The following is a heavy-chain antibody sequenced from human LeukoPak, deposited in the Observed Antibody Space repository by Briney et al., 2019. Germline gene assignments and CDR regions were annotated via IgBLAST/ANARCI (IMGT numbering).Heavy chain of an antibody. D-gene: IGHD1-14*01. CDR1: GFTFSSYA. Sequence: GGSLRLSCAASGFTFSSYAMSWVRQAPGKGLEWVSAISGNGGSTYYADSVKGRFTISRDNSKNTLYLQINSLRAGDTALYYCAKGSGINHYHWIDPWGQGTLVTVSS. CDR3: AKGSGINHYHWIDP. CDR2: ISGNGGST. J-gene: IGHJ5*02. V-gene: IGHV3-23*01.